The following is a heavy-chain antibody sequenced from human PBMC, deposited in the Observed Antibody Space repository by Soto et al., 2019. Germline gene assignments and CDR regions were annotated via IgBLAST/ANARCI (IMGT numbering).Heavy chain of an antibody. V-gene: IGHV3-23*01. J-gene: IGHJ6*02. CDR2: ISGSGGST. CDR1: GFTFSSYA. CDR3: AKEISSLLLWFGELLSSPYYYYGMDV. Sequence: GGSLRLSCAASGFTFSSYAMSWVRQAPGKGLEWVSAISGSGGSTYYADSVKGRFTISRDNSKNTLYLQMNSLRAEDTAVYYCAKEISSLLLWFGELLSSPYYYYGMDVWGQGTTVTVSS. D-gene: IGHD3-10*01.